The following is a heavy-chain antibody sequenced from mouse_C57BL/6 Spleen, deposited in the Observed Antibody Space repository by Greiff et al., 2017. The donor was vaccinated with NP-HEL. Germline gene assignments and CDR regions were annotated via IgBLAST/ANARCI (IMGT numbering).Heavy chain of an antibody. CDR3: ARDYGSSYDYFDY. Sequence: VQLQESGAELARPGASVKLSCKASGYTFTSYGISWVKQRTGQGLEWIGEIYPRSGNTYYNEKVKGKATLTADKSSSTAYMELRSLTSEDSAVYFCARDYGSSYDYFDYWGQGTTLTVSS. V-gene: IGHV1-81*01. D-gene: IGHD1-1*01. CDR2: IYPRSGNT. CDR1: GYTFTSYG. J-gene: IGHJ2*01.